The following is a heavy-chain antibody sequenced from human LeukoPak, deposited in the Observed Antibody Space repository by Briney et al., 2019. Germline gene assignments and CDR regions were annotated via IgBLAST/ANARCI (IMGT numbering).Heavy chain of an antibody. Sequence: KASETLSLTCAVYGGSFSGYYWSWIRQPPGKGLEWIGEINHSGSTNYNPSLKSRVTMSVDTSKNQFSLKLSSVTAADTAVYYCARDPGGYEYDQYYYYGMDVWGQGTTATVSS. V-gene: IGHV4-34*01. J-gene: IGHJ6*02. CDR2: INHSGST. CDR1: GGSFSGYY. D-gene: IGHD5-12*01. CDR3: ARDPGGYEYDQYYYYGMDV.